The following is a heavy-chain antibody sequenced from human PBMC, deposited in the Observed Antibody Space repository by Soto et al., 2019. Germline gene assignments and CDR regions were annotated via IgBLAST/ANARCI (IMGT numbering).Heavy chain of an antibody. J-gene: IGHJ4*02. Sequence: GGSLRLSCAASGFTFSDHYMDWVRQAPGKGLEWVGRTRDKTNSYTTEYAASVKGRFTISRDDSKSSLYLQMNSLKTEDTAVYYCARAAVGTYYFDYWGQGTLVTVSS. D-gene: IGHD1-26*01. CDR2: TRDKTNSYTT. CDR1: GFTFSDHY. V-gene: IGHV3-72*01. CDR3: ARAAVGTYYFDY.